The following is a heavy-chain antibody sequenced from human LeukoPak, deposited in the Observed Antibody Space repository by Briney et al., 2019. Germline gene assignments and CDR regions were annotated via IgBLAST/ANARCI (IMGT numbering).Heavy chain of an antibody. Sequence: QPGGSLRLSCAASGFTVSSNYMSWVRQAPGKGLEWVSIIYSGGSTYYADSVKGRFTISRDNSKKTLYLQMISLRAEDTAMYYCARTPQLAYWGQGTLVTVSS. CDR2: IYSGGST. J-gene: IGHJ4*02. V-gene: IGHV3-53*01. CDR3: ARTPQLAY. D-gene: IGHD3-10*01. CDR1: GFTVSSNY.